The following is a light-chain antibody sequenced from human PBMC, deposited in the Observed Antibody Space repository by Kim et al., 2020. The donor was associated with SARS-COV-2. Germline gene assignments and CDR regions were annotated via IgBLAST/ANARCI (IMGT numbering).Light chain of an antibody. CDR2: DVS. CDR1: SSDVGGYTY. CDR3: SSYTSSSTVV. V-gene: IGLV2-14*03. J-gene: IGLJ2*01. Sequence: SITISCTGTSSDVGGYTYVSWYQQHPGKAPKLMIYDVSNRPSGVSNRFSGSKSGNTASLTISGLQAEDEADYHCSSYTSSSTVVFGGGTQLTVL.